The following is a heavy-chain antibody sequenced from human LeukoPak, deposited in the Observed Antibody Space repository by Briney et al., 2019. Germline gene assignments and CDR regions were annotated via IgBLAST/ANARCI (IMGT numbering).Heavy chain of an antibody. V-gene: IGHV4-38-2*02. Sequence: SETLSLTCNVSRYSISSGYHWGWIRHPPGKGLEWIATIYHSGSTYYNPSLKNRVTISVDKSKNQFSLNLSSVTAADTAVYYCASHSVGAPTRFDYWGQGTLVSVSS. J-gene: IGHJ4*02. CDR2: IYHSGST. CDR1: RYSISSGYH. CDR3: ASHSVGAPTRFDY. D-gene: IGHD1-26*01.